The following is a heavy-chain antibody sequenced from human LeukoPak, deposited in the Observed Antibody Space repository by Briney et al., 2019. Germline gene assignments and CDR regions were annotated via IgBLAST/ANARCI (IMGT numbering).Heavy chain of an antibody. J-gene: IGHJ3*02. CDR3: ARDQGIAAAGSRNDAFDI. V-gene: IGHV3-11*04. CDR2: ISSSGSTI. Sequence: GGSLRLSCAASGFTFSDYYMSWIRQAPGKGLEWVSYISSSGSTIYYADSVKGRFTISRDNAKNSLYLQMNSLRAEDTAVYYCARDQGIAAAGSRNDAFDIWGQGTMVTVSS. D-gene: IGHD6-13*01. CDR1: GFTFSDYY.